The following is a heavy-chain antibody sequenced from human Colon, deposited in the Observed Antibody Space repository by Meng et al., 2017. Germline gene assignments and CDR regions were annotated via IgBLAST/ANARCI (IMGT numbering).Heavy chain of an antibody. J-gene: IGHJ4*02. CDR1: GGSIKSGGYH. CDR2: MSDSGTT. D-gene: IGHD4-17*01. Sequence: QVLLHESGPGLVRPSDDLSRVCTVSGGSIKSGGYHWSWVRQHPGKGLEYIGFMSDSGTTDYNPSLRSRVSISEIGSSKNQFSLTLRSVTAADTATYFCARDTLYGTDYWGQGVLVTVSS. CDR3: ARDTLYGTDY. V-gene: IGHV4-31*03.